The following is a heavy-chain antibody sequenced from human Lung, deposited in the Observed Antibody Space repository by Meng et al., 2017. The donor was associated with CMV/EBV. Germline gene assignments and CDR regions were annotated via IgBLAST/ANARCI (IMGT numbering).Heavy chain of an antibody. CDR3: ARDRPLYFFDY. J-gene: IGHJ4*02. Sequence: GESLKISCAASGFSLSDFHMSWIRQAPGKGLEWVSNIRSSGVDKYYADSVKGRFTISRDDAKKSLYLQMNSLRAEDTAVYYCARDRPLYFFDYWGQGVPVTVSS. V-gene: IGHV3-11*01. CDR2: IRSSGVDK. CDR1: GFSLSDFH.